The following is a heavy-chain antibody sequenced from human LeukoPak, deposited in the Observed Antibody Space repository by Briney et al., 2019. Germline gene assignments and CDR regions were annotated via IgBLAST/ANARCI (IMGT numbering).Heavy chain of an antibody. CDR1: GFTLSKCW. J-gene: IGHJ4*02. Sequence: GGSLRLSCAASGFTLSKCWMHWVRQAPGKGLAWVSRISSDGTTTAYADSVKGRFTISRDSAKNMLYLQMNSLRVEDTAMYYCASPGDNYAILGLDYWGQGTLVTVSS. D-gene: IGHD3-9*01. V-gene: IGHV3-74*01. CDR3: ASPGDNYAILGLDY. CDR2: ISSDGTTT.